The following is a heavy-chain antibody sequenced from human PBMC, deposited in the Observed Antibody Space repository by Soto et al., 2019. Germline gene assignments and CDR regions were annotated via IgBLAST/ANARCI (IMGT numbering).Heavy chain of an antibody. D-gene: IGHD6-25*01. V-gene: IGHV4-39*01. CDR1: GGSISSSSYY. Sequence: SETLSLTCTVSGGSISSSSYYWGWIRQPPGKGLEWIGSIYYSGSTYYSPSLKSRVTISVDTSKNQFSLKLSSVTAADTAVYYCAGSMGGVAAGEAFDIWGQGTMVTVSS. CDR2: IYYSGST. CDR3: AGSMGGVAAGEAFDI. J-gene: IGHJ3*02.